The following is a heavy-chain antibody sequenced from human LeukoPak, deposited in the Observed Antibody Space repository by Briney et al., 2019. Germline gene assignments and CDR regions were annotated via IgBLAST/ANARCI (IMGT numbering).Heavy chain of an antibody. J-gene: IGHJ4*02. Sequence: PGGSLRLSCAASGFTFSSYSMNWVRQAPGKGLEWVSSISSSSSYIYYADSVKGRFTISRDNAKNSLYLQMNSLRAEDTAVYYCARARQATVDFDCWGQGTLVTVSS. V-gene: IGHV3-21*01. CDR3: ARARQATVDFDC. CDR1: GFTFSSYS. CDR2: ISSSSSYI. D-gene: IGHD4-23*01.